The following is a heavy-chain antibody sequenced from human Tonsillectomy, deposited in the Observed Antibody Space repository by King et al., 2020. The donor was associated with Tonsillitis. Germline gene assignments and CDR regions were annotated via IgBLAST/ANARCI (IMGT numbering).Heavy chain of an antibody. D-gene: IGHD6-13*01. V-gene: IGHV1-69*04. CDR1: GGTVSTYS. CDR3: ARGGEGGVAAAGTHYYYYAMDV. CDR2: IIPILAIT. J-gene: IGHJ6*02. Sequence: QLVQSGAEVKKPGSSVKVSCKASGGTVSTYSINWVRQAPGQGLQWMGRIIPILAITNYAQKFQGRVTITADKSTTTAYMELSSLRSEDTAVYYCARGGEGGVAAAGTHYYYYAMDVWGQGTTVTVSS.